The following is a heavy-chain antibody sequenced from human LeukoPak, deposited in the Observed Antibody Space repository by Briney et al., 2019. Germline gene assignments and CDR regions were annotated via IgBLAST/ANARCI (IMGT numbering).Heavy chain of an antibody. D-gene: IGHD1-14*01. CDR2: IKSNSYGGTT. CDR1: GFTFGAHG. J-gene: IGHJ4*02. CDR3: TTELDVRPNHY. V-gene: IGHV3-49*04. Sequence: GGSLRLSCTTSGFTFGAHGLSWVRQATGKGLEWVGFIKSNSYGGTTEYAASVKGRFTISRDDSKSIAYLQMNSLKSEDTAVYYCTTELDVRPNHYWGQGTLVTVSS.